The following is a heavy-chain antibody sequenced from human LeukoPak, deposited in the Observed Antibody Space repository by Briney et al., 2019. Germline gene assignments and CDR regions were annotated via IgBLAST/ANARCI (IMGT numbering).Heavy chain of an antibody. CDR3: ARGPTISGTGYFDY. CDR1: GESFNRYY. Sequence: SETLSLTCAVYGESFNRYYWSWIRQSPGKGLEWIAEIDHRGDTNYNPSVKGRVIISIDTSKNQFSLKLKSVTATDTAVYYCARGPTISGTGYFDYWGQGTLVTVSS. CDR2: IDHRGDT. D-gene: IGHD1-7*01. J-gene: IGHJ4*03. V-gene: IGHV4-34*01.